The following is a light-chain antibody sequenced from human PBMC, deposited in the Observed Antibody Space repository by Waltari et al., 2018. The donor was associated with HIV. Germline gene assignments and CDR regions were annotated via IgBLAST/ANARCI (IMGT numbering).Light chain of an antibody. CDR2: DVN. V-gene: IGLV2-14*03. J-gene: IGLJ3*02. CDR3: TSFRPPNTLRL. CDR1: SGDIGAHNF. Sequence: QSALTQPASVSESPGQSITISCTGSSGDIGAHNFVSWYQQHPGKAPKLVIYDVNNRPSGVSDRFSGSKSGNTASLIIFGLRAEDEADYYCTSFRPPNTLRLFGGGTKLTVL.